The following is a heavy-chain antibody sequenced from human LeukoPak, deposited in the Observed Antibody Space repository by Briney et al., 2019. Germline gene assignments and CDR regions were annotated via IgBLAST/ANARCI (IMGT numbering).Heavy chain of an antibody. CDR2: ISSSGSTI. D-gene: IGHD6-19*01. CDR3: ARTSYSSGWYRH. Sequence: GGSLRLSCAASGFTFSCYEMNWVRQAPGKGLEWVSYISSSGSTIYYADSVKGRFTISRDNAKNSLYLQMNSLRAEDTAVYYCARTSYSSGWYRHWGQGTLVTVSS. J-gene: IGHJ4*02. V-gene: IGHV3-48*03. CDR1: GFTFSCYE.